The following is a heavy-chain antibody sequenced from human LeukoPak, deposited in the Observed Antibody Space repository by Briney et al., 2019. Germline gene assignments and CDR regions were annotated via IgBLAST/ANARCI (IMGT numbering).Heavy chain of an antibody. CDR2: ISGSGGST. V-gene: IGHV3-23*01. Sequence: AGGSLRLSCAASGFTFSSYAMSWVRQAPGKGLEWVSAISGSGGSTYYADSVKGRFTISRDNSKNTLYLQMNSLRAEDTAVYYCARGLLWFGELLTYYYYYYGMDVWGQGTTVTVSS. CDR3: ARGLLWFGELLTYYYYYYGMDV. J-gene: IGHJ6*02. CDR1: GFTFSSYA. D-gene: IGHD3-10*01.